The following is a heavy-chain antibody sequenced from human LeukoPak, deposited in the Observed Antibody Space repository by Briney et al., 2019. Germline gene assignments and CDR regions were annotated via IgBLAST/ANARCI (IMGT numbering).Heavy chain of an antibody. Sequence: ASVKVSCKASGYTFTSYYMHWVRQAPGQGLEWMGIINPSGGSTSYAQKFQGRVTMTRDMSTSTVYMELSSLRSEDTAVYYCARAGALDYYYMDVWGKGTTVTVSS. J-gene: IGHJ6*03. CDR1: GYTFTSYY. CDR3: ARAGALDYYYMDV. CDR2: INPSGGST. V-gene: IGHV1-46*01. D-gene: IGHD3-3*02.